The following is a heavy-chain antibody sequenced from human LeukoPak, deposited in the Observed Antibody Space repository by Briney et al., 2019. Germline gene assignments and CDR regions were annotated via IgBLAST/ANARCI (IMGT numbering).Heavy chain of an antibody. CDR3: GGTPGYSSSWYYFDY. D-gene: IGHD6-13*01. V-gene: IGHV3-21*01. CDR2: ISSSSSYV. CDR1: GFTFSSYS. Sequence: GGSLRLSCAASGFTFSSYSMNWVRQAPGKGLEWVSSISSSSSYVYYADSVKGRFTISRDNAKNSLYLQMNSLRAEDTAVYYCGGTPGYSSSWYYFDYWGQGTLVTVSS. J-gene: IGHJ4*02.